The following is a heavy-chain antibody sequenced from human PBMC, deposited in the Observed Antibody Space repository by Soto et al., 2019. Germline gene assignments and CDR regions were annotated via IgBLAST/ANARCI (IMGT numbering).Heavy chain of an antibody. Sequence: SVKVSCKASGFTFTSSAVQWVRQARGQRLEWIGWIVVGSGNTNYAQKFQERVTITRDMSTSTAYMELSSLRSEDTAVYYCAATGWLSRIKTRYYFDYWGQGTLVTVSS. CDR3: AATGWLSRIKTRYYFDY. D-gene: IGHD3-22*01. J-gene: IGHJ4*02. CDR2: IVVGSGNT. V-gene: IGHV1-58*01. CDR1: GFTFTSSA.